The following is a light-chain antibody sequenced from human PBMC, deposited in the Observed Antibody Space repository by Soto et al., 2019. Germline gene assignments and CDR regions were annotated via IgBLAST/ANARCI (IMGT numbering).Light chain of an antibody. V-gene: IGKV3-20*01. CDR3: KQYSTPPMYT. Sequence: EIVLTQSPGTLSLSPGERGILSCRASQSVTNNYLAWYQQKRGQPPRLLIHGASSRATGIPDRFSGSGSGTDFTLTISGLEPEDFAVYYCKQYSTPPMYTFGQGTQVEIK. CDR2: GAS. J-gene: IGKJ2*01. CDR1: QSVTNNY.